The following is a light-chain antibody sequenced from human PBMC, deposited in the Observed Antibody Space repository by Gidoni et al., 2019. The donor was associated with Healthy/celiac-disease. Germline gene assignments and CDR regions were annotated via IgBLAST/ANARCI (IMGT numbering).Light chain of an antibody. CDR2: VGTGGIVG. CDR3: GADHGSGSNSVV. J-gene: IGLJ2*01. V-gene: IGLV9-49*01. CDR1: SGYSNYK. Sequence: QPVLTQPPSASASLGASVTLTCTLSSGYSNYKVAWYQQRPGKGPRFVMRVGTGGIVGSKGDGIPDRFSVLGSGLNRYLTIKNIQEEDKSDYHCGADHGSGSNSVVFGGGTKLTVL.